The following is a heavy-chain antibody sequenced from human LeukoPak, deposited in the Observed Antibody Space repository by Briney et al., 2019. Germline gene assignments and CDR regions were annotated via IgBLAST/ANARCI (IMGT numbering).Heavy chain of an antibody. J-gene: IGHJ4*02. Sequence: GGSLRLSCSASGFAFSRYGMHWVRQAPGKGLEYVSSISSSGGSTNYADSVKGRFTISRDNSKNTLYVDMSSLRPEDTAVYYCVKDRGGDSVFDYWGQGTLVAVSS. CDR2: ISSSGGST. D-gene: IGHD4-17*01. CDR1: GFAFSRYG. CDR3: VKDRGGDSVFDY. V-gene: IGHV3-64*05.